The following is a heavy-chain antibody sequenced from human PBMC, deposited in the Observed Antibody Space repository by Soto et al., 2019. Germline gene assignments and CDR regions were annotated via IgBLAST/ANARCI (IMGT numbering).Heavy chain of an antibody. Sequence: PGESLKISCKGSGYSFTDYWIGWVRQMPGKGLEWMGIIYPGDSDTRYSPSFQGQVTISADKPISTAYLQWSSLKASDTAMYYCERHEGSSTSGFDYWGQGTLVTVSS. D-gene: IGHD2-2*01. J-gene: IGHJ4*02. CDR2: IYPGDSDT. V-gene: IGHV5-51*01. CDR1: GYSFTDYW. CDR3: ERHEGSSTSGFDY.